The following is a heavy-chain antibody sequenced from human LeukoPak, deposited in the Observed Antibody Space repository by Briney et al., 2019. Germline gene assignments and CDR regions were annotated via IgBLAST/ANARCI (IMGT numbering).Heavy chain of an antibody. CDR2: ISAYNGNT. Sequence: GASVKVSCKASVYTFTSYGISWVRQATGQGLEWMGWISAYNGNTNYAQKLQGRVTMTTDTSTSTAYMELRSLRSDATAVYYCAREEGPNYYGSGSYSSLSYYYYYYGMDVWGQGTTVTVSS. D-gene: IGHD3-10*01. CDR1: VYTFTSYG. J-gene: IGHJ6*02. CDR3: AREEGPNYYGSGSYSSLSYYYYYYGMDV. V-gene: IGHV1-18*01.